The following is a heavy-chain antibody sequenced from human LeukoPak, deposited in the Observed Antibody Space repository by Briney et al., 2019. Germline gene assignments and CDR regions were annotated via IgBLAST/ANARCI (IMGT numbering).Heavy chain of an antibody. CDR3: TRLEVEMATMVDY. CDR1: GFTFSGSA. Sequence: GGSLRLSCAASGFTFSGSAMRWVRQASGKGLEWVGRIRSKANSYATAYAASVKGSFTISRDDSKNTAYLQMNSLKTEDTAVYYCTRLEVEMATMVDYWGQGTLVTVSS. D-gene: IGHD5-24*01. J-gene: IGHJ4*02. CDR2: IRSKANSYAT. V-gene: IGHV3-73*01.